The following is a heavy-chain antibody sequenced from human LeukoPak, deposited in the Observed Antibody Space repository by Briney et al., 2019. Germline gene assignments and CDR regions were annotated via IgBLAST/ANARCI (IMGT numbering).Heavy chain of an antibody. D-gene: IGHD1-14*01. J-gene: IGHJ3*02. CDR1: GVPVRSFY. CDR2: SYEGGRT. V-gene: IGHV4-59*02. CDR3: ARRINAGAFDI. Sequence: PSETLSLTCTLSGVPVRSFYWTWIRPTPGKRLEYIAYSYEGGRTISLSSFKGRVTLFTDTSMSQFSLKFTSVTVADTGVYYCARRINAGAFDIWGQGTMVTVSS.